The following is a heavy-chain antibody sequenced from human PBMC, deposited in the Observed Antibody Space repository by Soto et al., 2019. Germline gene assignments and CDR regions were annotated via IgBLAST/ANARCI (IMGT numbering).Heavy chain of an antibody. CDR3: ARVSGDYVPWFDP. J-gene: IGHJ5*02. CDR1: GASINSGGNYY. D-gene: IGHD4-17*01. V-gene: IGHV4-30-4*01. CDR2: IYYSGTT. Sequence: QLQLQESGPGLVKPSQTLSLTCSVSGASINSGGNYYWSWVRQRPGKGLEWIGYIYYSGTTYYNPSLMSRVSISVDSSQIQFSLTLTSVTAADTVVYYCARVSGDYVPWFDPWGQGTLVTVSS.